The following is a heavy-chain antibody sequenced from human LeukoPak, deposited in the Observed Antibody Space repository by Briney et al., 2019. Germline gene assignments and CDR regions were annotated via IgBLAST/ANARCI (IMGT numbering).Heavy chain of an antibody. Sequence: GGSLRLSCAASGFTFSSYAMSWVRQAPGKGLEWVSAISGSGGSTYYADSVKGRFTISRDNAKNSLYLQMNSLRAEDTAVYYCARVYGSGSYSGNFDYWGQGTLVTVSS. V-gene: IGHV3-23*01. CDR1: GFTFSSYA. CDR3: ARVYGSGSYSGNFDY. J-gene: IGHJ4*02. D-gene: IGHD3-10*01. CDR2: ISGSGGST.